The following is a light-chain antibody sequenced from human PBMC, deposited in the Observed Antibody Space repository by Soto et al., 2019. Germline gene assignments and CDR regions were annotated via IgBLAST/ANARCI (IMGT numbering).Light chain of an antibody. V-gene: IGKV1-5*03. Sequence: DIQMTQSPSTLSGSVGDRVTITCRASQTISSWLAWYQQKPGKAPKLLIYKASTLKSGVPSRFSGSGSGTEFTLTISSLQPDDFATYYCQQYDTNPVTFGQGTKVDIK. CDR1: QTISSW. CDR3: QQYDTNPVT. CDR2: KAS. J-gene: IGKJ1*01.